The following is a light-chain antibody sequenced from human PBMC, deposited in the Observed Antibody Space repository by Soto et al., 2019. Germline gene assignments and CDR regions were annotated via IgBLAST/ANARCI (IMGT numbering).Light chain of an antibody. CDR3: QQRSNLHLT. CDR1: QSVSTY. V-gene: IGKV3-11*01. Sequence: EIVLTQSPATLSLSPGERATLSCRASQSVSTYLAWYQQKPGQAPRLLIYDASNRATGIPARFSGSGSGTDFTLTISRLEPEDFAVYFCQQRSNLHLTFGGGTQVEIK. CDR2: DAS. J-gene: IGKJ4*01.